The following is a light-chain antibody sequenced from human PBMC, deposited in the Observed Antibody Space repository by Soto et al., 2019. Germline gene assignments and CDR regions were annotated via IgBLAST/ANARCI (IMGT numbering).Light chain of an antibody. CDR3: QQYNSYSWT. CDR2: DAS. CDR1: QSIGTW. Sequence: MQMTHSPSTLSASVGYIFTITCGASQSIGTWLAWYQQKPGKAPKLLIYDASSLESGVPSRFSGSGSGTEFTLTISSLQPDDFATYYCQQYNSYSWTFGQGTKVEIK. V-gene: IGKV1-5*01. J-gene: IGKJ1*01.